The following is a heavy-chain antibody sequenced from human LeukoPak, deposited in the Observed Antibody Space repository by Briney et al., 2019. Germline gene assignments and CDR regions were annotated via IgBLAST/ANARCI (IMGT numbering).Heavy chain of an antibody. V-gene: IGHV6-1*01. CDR2: TYYRSKWYN. CDR1: GTV. Sequence: SQPSHSPVPSPGTVYWIRQSPSRGLEWLGRTYYRSKWYNDYSVFVKSRITINPGTSKNQFSLQLNSVTPEDTAVYYCARGGYSSGWRLDYWGQGTLVTVSS. CDR3: ARGGYSSGWRLDY. J-gene: IGHJ4*02. D-gene: IGHD6-19*01.